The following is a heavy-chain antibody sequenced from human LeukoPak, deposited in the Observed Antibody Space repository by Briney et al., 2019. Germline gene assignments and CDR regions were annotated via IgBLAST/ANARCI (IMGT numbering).Heavy chain of an antibody. CDR3: ARDEEGAFDI. V-gene: IGHV1-46*01. CDR1: GYTFTSYY. J-gene: IGHJ3*02. Sequence: ASVKVSCKASGYTFTSYYMHWVRQAPGQGLEWMGIINPSGGSTSYAQKFQGRVTMTRDMSTSTVHMELSSLRSEDTAVYYCARDEEGAFDIWGQGTMVTVSS. CDR2: INPSGGST.